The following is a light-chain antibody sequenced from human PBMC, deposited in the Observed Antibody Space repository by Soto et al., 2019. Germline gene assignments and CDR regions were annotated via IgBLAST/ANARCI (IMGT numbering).Light chain of an antibody. Sequence: EIVMTQSPATLSVATGERATLSCRASQSVSSNLAWYQQQPGQAPRLLIYGASTRATGIPARFSGSGSGTEFTLTISSLQSEDFAVYYCLQYNKGPRTFGQGTKVEIK. CDR2: GAS. CDR1: QSVSSN. J-gene: IGKJ1*01. CDR3: LQYNKGPRT. V-gene: IGKV3-15*01.